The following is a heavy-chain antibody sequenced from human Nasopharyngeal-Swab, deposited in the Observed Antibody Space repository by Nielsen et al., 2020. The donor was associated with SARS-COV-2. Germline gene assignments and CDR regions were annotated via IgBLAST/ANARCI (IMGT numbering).Heavy chain of an antibody. CDR1: GYIFITYA. J-gene: IGHJ3*02. V-gene: IGHV1-69*13. D-gene: IGHD2-15*01. CDR3: ARDFFQQGERWYDVFDI. CDR2: IIPIFGTS. Sequence: SVKVSCKASGYIFITYAIHWVRQAPGQRLEWMGEIIPIFGTSNYAQKFQGRVTITADESTSTAYMELSSLRSEDTAVYYCARDFFQQGERWYDVFDIWGQGIMVTVSS.